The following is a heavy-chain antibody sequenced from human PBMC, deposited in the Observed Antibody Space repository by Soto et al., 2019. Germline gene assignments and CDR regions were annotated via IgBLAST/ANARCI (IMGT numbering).Heavy chain of an antibody. CDR2: VYHSGST. J-gene: IGHJ5*02. CDR3: ARFYGDYTNWFDP. V-gene: IGHV4-30-2*01. Sequence: SETLSLTCAVAGGSISSGSYSWSWIRQPPGKGLEWIGYVYHSGSTYYNPFLKSRVTISVDRSKNQFSLNLSSVTAADTAVYYCARFYGDYTNWFDPWGQGTLVTVSS. D-gene: IGHD4-17*01. CDR1: GGSISSGSYS.